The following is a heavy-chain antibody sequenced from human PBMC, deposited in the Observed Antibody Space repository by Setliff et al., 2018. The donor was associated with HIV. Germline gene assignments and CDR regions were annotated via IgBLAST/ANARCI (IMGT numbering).Heavy chain of an antibody. V-gene: IGHV3-23*01. Sequence: PGESLKISCAASGFTFSTYAMSWVRQAPGKGLEWVSAIVGSGGSTYYADSVKGRFTISRDNSKNTLYLQMNSLRAEDTAVFYCARPSGSYFDYWGQGTLVTVSS. D-gene: IGHD1-26*01. CDR2: IVGSGGST. J-gene: IGHJ4*02. CDR1: GFTFSTYA. CDR3: ARPSGSYFDY.